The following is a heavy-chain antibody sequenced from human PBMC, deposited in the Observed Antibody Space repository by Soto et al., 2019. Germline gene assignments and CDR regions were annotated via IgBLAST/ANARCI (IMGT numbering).Heavy chain of an antibody. J-gene: IGHJ4*02. D-gene: IGHD5-12*01. Sequence: QVQLVQSGAEVKKPGSSVKVSCKASGGTFSSYAISWVRQAPGQGLEWMGGIIPIFGTASYAQKFQGRVTITADESTSTAYMELSSLRSEDTAVYYCARYGYSGYDSYYFDYWGQGTLVTVSS. V-gene: IGHV1-69*01. CDR2: IIPIFGTA. CDR1: GGTFSSYA. CDR3: ARYGYSGYDSYYFDY.